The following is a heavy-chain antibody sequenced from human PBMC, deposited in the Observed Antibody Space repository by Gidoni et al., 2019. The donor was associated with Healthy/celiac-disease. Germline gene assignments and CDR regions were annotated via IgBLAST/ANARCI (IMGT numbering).Heavy chain of an antibody. D-gene: IGHD2-8*01. CDR3: TRSILGYCTNGVCTDWYFDL. Sequence: EVQLVESGGGLVQPGGSLKLSCAASGFPFSGSAMHWVRQASGKGLEWVGRMRSKANSYATAYAASVKGRFTISRDDSKHTAYLQMNSLKTEDTAVYYCTRSILGYCTNGVCTDWYFDLWGRGTLVTVSS. V-gene: IGHV3-73*02. CDR1: GFPFSGSA. CDR2: MRSKANSYAT. J-gene: IGHJ2*01.